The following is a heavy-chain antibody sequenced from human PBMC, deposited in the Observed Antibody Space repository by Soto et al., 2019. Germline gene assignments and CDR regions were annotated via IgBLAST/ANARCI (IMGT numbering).Heavy chain of an antibody. CDR2: INAGNGNT. J-gene: IGHJ4*02. Sequence: QVQLVQSGAEVKKPGASVKVSCKASGYTFTSYAMHWVRQAPGQRLEWMGWINAGNGNTKYSQKFQGRVTITRDTSASTAYMEPSSLRSEDTAVYYCARGLNGYLYYFDYWGQGTLVTVSS. CDR3: ARGLNGYLYYFDY. CDR1: GYTFTSYA. V-gene: IGHV1-3*01. D-gene: IGHD5-18*01.